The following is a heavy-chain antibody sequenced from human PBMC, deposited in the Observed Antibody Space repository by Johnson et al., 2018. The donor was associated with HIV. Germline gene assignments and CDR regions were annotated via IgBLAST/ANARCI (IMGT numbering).Heavy chain of an antibody. J-gene: IGHJ3*02. CDR1: GFTFSNYW. V-gene: IGHV3-7*01. CDR2: IKEDGSDK. D-gene: IGHD5-12*01. Sequence: VQLVESGGGLVQPGGSLRLSCAASGFTFSNYWMNWVRQAPGKGLEWVANIKEDGSDKSYVDSVTGRFTISRDNVQNSLSLQMNSLRPEDTAVYYCARGRFPEYIDIASGAFDIWGQGTMVTVSS. CDR3: ARGRFPEYIDIASGAFDI.